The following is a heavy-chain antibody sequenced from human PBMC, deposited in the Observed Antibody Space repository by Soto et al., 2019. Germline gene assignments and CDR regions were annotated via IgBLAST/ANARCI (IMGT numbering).Heavy chain of an antibody. D-gene: IGHD5-18*01. CDR2: ISGSGGST. CDR3: AKDSMVTGGRGY. CDR1: GFTFSSYA. Sequence: SLRLSCAASGFTFSSYAMSWVRQAPGKGLEWVSAISGSGGSTYYADSVKGRFTISRDNSKNTLYLQMNSLRAEDTAVYYCAKDSMVTGGRGYWGQGTLVTVSS. J-gene: IGHJ4*02. V-gene: IGHV3-23*01.